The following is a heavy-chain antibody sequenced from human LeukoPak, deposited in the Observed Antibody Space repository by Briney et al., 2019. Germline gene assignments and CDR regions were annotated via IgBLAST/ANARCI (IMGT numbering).Heavy chain of an antibody. CDR1: GGSISSSTYY. Sequence: PSETLSLTCTVSGGSISSSTYYWGWIRQPPGKGLEWIGNIYYSGSTYYNPSLKSRVTISVDTSKNQFSLKLSSVTAADTAVYYCARVGIAAAGTARWGQGTLVTVSS. CDR2: IYYSGST. V-gene: IGHV4-39*07. J-gene: IGHJ4*02. CDR3: ARVGIAAAGTAR. D-gene: IGHD6-13*01.